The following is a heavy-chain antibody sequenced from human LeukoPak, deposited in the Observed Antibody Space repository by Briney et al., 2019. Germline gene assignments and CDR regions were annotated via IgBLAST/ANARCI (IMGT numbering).Heavy chain of an antibody. CDR3: TRDSARRDGYNFDY. Sequence: GGSLRLSCAASGFTFRSYAMHWVRQAPGKGLEWVALISYDGSIKYYADSVKGRFTISRDNSKNTLYLQMNSLRTEDTAVYYCTRDSARRDGYNFDYWGQGTLVTVSS. J-gene: IGHJ4*02. CDR2: ISYDGSIK. CDR1: GFTFRSYA. V-gene: IGHV3-30*04. D-gene: IGHD5-24*01.